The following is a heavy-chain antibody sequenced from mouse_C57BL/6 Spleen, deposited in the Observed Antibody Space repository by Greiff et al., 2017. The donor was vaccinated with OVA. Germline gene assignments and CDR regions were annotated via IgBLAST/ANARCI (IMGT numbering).Heavy chain of an antibody. Sequence: VQLQQPGAELVKPGASVKLSCKASGYTFTSYWMHWVKQRPGQGLEWIGMIHPNSGSTNYNEKFKSKATLTVDKSSSTAYMQLSSLTSEDSAVYYCARFMIYYGYADYWGQGTTLTVSS. CDR3: ARFMIYYGYADY. D-gene: IGHD2-2*01. CDR1: GYTFTSYW. CDR2: IHPNSGST. V-gene: IGHV1-64*01. J-gene: IGHJ2*01.